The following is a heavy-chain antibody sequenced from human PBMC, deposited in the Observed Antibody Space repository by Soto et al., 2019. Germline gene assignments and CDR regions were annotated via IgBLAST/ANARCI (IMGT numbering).Heavy chain of an antibody. CDR1: GFTFSSHA. D-gene: IGHD3-10*01. V-gene: IGHV3-23*01. Sequence: EVQLLESGGGLVQPGGSLRLSCAGSGFTFSSHAGSGVRQAPGKGLECVSSITNTGGSTYYADSVKGRFTISRDNSKNTVYLQMNSLRAEDTAVYYCAKAGYGSGSYYTLSFDYWGQGSLVTVSS. J-gene: IGHJ4*02. CDR3: AKAGYGSGSYYTLSFDY. CDR2: ITNTGGST.